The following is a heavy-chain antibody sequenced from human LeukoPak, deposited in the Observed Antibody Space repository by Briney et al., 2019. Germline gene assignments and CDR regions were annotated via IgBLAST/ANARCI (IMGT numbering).Heavy chain of an antibody. D-gene: IGHD1-1*01. CDR1: GYTFIGYY. V-gene: IGHV1-2*02. CDR3: VKPSRGPYYWFDL. Sequence: ASVRASCKASGYTFIGYYMHWVRQAPGQALEWMGWINPNGGAINYAQKFQGRVTLTRDTSRNTAYMEINRLTSDDTAVYYCVKPSRGPYYWFDLWGQGTLVTVSS. J-gene: IGHJ5*02. CDR2: INPNGGAI.